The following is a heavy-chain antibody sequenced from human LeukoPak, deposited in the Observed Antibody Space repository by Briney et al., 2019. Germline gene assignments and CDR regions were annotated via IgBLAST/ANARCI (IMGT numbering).Heavy chain of an antibody. CDR1: GGSITSYF. Sequence: SETLSLTCTVSGGSITSYFWSWIRQPPGKGLEGIGYFYNSGSTMYNPSLKSRVIISVDTSKNQFSLKLSSVTAADTAVYYCARDGVIRGAADYWGQGTLVTVSS. CDR3: ARDGVIRGAADY. CDR2: FYNSGST. J-gene: IGHJ4*02. D-gene: IGHD3-10*01. V-gene: IGHV4-59*12.